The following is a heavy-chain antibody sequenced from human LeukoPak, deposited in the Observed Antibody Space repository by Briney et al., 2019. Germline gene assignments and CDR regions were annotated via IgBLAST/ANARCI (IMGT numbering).Heavy chain of an antibody. CDR2: IGTAGDT. Sequence: HGGSLRLSCAASGFTFSSYDMHWVRQATGKGLEWVSAIGTAGDTYYPGSVKGRFTISRENAKNSLYLQMNSLRAGDTAVYYCARGYYDSSGYYANAFDIWGQGTMVTVSS. CDR3: ARGYYDSSGYYANAFDI. D-gene: IGHD3-22*01. CDR1: GFTFSSYD. J-gene: IGHJ3*02. V-gene: IGHV3-13*01.